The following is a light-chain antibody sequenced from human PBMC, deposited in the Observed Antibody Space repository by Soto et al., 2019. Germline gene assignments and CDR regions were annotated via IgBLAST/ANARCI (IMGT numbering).Light chain of an antibody. Sequence: IQLTQSPSSLSASVGDRVTITCRTSQNINNYLNWYQQRPGKAPKLLIYAAFTLQSGVPSRFSGSGSGTDFTLTISSLQPEDFATYYCQQLNSYPSSTFGGGTKVDIK. J-gene: IGKJ4*01. CDR1: QNINNY. CDR2: AAF. CDR3: QQLNSYPSST. V-gene: IGKV1-9*01.